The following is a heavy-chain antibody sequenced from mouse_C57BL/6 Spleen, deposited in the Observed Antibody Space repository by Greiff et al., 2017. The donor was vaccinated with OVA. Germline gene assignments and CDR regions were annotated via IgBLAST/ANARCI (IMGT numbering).Heavy chain of an antibody. CDR2: INPSNGGT. J-gene: IGHJ4*01. CDR1: GYTFTSYW. V-gene: IGHV1-53*01. D-gene: IGHD1-1*01. Sequence: QVQLQQPGTELVKPGASVKLSCKASGYTFTSYWMHWVKQRPGQGLEWIGNINPSNGGTNYNAKFKSKATLTVDKSSSTAYMQLSSLTSEDSAVYYCAGVTTVVATYYAMDYWGQGTSVTVSS. CDR3: AGVTTVVATYYAMDY.